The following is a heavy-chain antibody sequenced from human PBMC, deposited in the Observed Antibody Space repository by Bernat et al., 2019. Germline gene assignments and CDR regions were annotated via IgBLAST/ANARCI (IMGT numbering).Heavy chain of an antibody. CDR3: ARLDVDTTDAFDI. CDR1: GFTVSSNY. V-gene: IGHV3-53*02. J-gene: IGHJ3*02. Sequence: EVQLVETGGGLIQPGGSLRLSCAASGFTVSSNYMSWVRQAPGKGLEWVSVIYSGGSTYYADSVKGRFTISSDNSKNTLYLQMNSLRAEDTAVYYCARLDVDTTDAFDIWGQGTMVTVSS. CDR2: IYSGGST. D-gene: IGHD5-18*01.